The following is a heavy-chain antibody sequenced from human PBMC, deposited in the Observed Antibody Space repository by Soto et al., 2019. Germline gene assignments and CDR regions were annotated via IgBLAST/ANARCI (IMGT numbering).Heavy chain of an antibody. D-gene: IGHD6-6*01. Sequence: SETLSLTCTVSGGSISSGGYYWSWIRQHPGKGLEWIGYIYYSGSTYYNPSLKSRVTISVDTSKNQFSLKLSSVTAADTAVYYCARTLGISSIAENWFDPRAQGTLVTVSS. J-gene: IGHJ5*02. CDR3: ARTLGISSIAENWFDP. V-gene: IGHV4-31*03. CDR1: GGSISSGGYY. CDR2: IYYSGST.